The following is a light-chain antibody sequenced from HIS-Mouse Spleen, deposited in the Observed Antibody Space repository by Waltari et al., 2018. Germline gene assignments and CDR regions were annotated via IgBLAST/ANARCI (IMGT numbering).Light chain of an antibody. V-gene: IGLV6-57*04. CDR1: SGSIPSKY. CDR3: QSYDSSNVV. Sequence: NFMLTQPHSVSESPGKTVTISCTRSSGSIPSKYVHRYHQRPGSPPTTLIYEDNQRPSGVPDRFSGSIDSSSNSASLTISGLKTEDEADYYCQSYDSSNVVFGGGTKLTVL. J-gene: IGLJ2*01. CDR2: EDN.